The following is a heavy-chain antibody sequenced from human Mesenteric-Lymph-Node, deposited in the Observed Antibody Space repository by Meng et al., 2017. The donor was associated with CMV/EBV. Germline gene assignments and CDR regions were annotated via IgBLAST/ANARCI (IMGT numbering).Heavy chain of an antibody. V-gene: IGHV3-30*02. CDR1: GFTFSSYG. J-gene: IGHJ4*02. CDR2: IRYDGSNK. Sequence: GGSLRLSCAASGFTFSSYGMHWVRQAPGKGLEWVAFIRYDGSNKYYADSVKGRFTISRDNSKNTLYLQMNSLRAEDTAVYYCAKDKGSSGYHFDYWGQGTLVTVSS. D-gene: IGHD3-22*01. CDR3: AKDKGSSGYHFDY.